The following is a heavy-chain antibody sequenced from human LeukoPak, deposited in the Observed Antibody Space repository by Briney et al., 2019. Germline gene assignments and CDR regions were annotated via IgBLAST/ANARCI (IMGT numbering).Heavy chain of an antibody. CDR2: IYHSGST. J-gene: IGHJ6*03. Sequence: SETLSLTCNVSGYSITNGYYWGWIRQPPGKGLEWIGSIYHSGSTYYNPSLKSRVTISVATSKNQFSLKLNSVTAADTAVYYCARGITIFDSFYYYYMDVWGKGTTVTISS. CDR3: ARGITIFDSFYYYYMDV. CDR1: GYSITNGYY. V-gene: IGHV4-38-2*02. D-gene: IGHD3-9*01.